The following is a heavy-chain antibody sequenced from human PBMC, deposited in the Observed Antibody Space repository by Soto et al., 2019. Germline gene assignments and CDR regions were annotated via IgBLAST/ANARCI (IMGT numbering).Heavy chain of an antibody. V-gene: IGHV3-23*01. CDR1: GFTFSSYA. CDR2: ISGSGGST. D-gene: IGHD4-17*01. J-gene: IGHJ4*02. Sequence: GGSLRLSCAASGFTFSSYAISCVRQAPGKGLEWVSAISGSGGSTYYADSVKGRFTISRDNSKNTLYLQMNSPRAEDTAVYFCAKDGSGDLIDYWGQGTLVTAPQ. CDR3: AKDGSGDLIDY.